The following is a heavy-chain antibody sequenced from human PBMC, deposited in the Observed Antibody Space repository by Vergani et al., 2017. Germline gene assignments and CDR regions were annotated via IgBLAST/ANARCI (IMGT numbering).Heavy chain of an antibody. CDR1: GYTFTSYY. J-gene: IGHJ4*02. D-gene: IGHD6-13*01. V-gene: IGHV1-46*01. Sequence: QVQLVQSGADVMKPGASVKVFCKASGYTFTSYYMHWVRQAPGQGLECMGIINPRVGSTRYAQKFQGRLTMTRNTSTSTVYMKLSSLRSEDTAVYYCAREGTKYSSSWYGYWGQGTLVTVSS. CDR2: INPRVGST. CDR3: AREGTKYSSSWYGY.